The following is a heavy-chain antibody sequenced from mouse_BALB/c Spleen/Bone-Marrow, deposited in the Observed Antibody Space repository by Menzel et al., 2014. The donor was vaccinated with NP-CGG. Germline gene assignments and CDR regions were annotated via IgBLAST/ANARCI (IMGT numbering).Heavy chain of an antibody. D-gene: IGHD4-1*01. J-gene: IGHJ3*01. Sequence: QVQLQQSGAELVKPGVSVKLSCEASGYTFTNYYMYWVKQRPGQDLEWIGEINPSNGGTNFNEKFKSKATLTIDKSSSTAYMQLSSLTSEGSAVYYCTTLGRFAYWGQGTLVTVSA. CDR2: INPSNGGT. CDR3: TTLGRFAY. V-gene: IGHV1S81*02. CDR1: GYTFTNYY.